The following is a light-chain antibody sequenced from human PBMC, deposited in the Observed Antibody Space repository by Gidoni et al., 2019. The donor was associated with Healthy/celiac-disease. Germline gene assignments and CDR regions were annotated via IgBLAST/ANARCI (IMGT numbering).Light chain of an antibody. CDR1: ISDVGGYNY. CDR3: SSYTSSSTGI. CDR2: DVS. V-gene: IGLV2-14*03. J-gene: IGLJ1*01. Sequence: QSALTQPASVSGSPGQSITISCTGTISDVGGYNYFSWYQQHPGKAPKLMIYDVSNRPSGVSNRFSGSKSGNTASLTISGLQAEDEADYYCSSYTSSSTGIFGTGTKVTVL.